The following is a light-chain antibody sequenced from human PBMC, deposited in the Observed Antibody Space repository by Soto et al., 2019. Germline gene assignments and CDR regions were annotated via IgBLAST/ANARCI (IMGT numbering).Light chain of an antibody. CDR3: QHYYSAPRT. CDR2: WAS. CDR1: QSLLYRSNNKNY. J-gene: IGKJ1*01. Sequence: DIVLTQSPDSLAVSLGERATINCKSSQSLLYRSNNKNYLAWYQQKPGQPLKLLISWASTRESGVPDRFSGSGSGADFTLTSSRLQAEDVAVYYCQHYYSAPRTFGQGTKVDIK. V-gene: IGKV4-1*01.